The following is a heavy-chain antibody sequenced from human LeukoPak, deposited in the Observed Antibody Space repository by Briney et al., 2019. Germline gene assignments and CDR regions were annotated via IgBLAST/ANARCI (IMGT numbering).Heavy chain of an antibody. Sequence: SETLSLTCTVSSDSINYYYWSWIRQPPGKGLEWIGSIYYSGSTNYNPSLKSRVTISVDTSKNQFSLRLSSVTAADTALYYCATPSSGWHSFDYWGQGALVTVSS. J-gene: IGHJ4*02. CDR1: SDSINYYY. D-gene: IGHD6-19*01. CDR3: ATPSSGWHSFDY. CDR2: IYYSGST. V-gene: IGHV4-59*08.